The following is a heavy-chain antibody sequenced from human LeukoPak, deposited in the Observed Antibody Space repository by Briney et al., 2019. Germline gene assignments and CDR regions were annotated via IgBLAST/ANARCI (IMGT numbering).Heavy chain of an antibody. D-gene: IGHD5-24*01. V-gene: IGHV4-39*07. Sequence: ASETLSLTCTVSGGSISSSSHYWGWIRQPPGKGLEWIGSIYFSGSTFYNPSLKSRVTISVDTSKNQFSLKLSSVTAADTAVYYCARGRMATISYWGQGTLVTVSS. CDR3: ARGRMATISY. CDR2: IYFSGST. J-gene: IGHJ4*02. CDR1: GGSISSSSHY.